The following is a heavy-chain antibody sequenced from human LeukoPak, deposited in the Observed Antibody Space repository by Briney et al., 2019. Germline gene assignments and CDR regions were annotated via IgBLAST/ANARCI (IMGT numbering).Heavy chain of an antibody. CDR1: GFTFSSYG. CDR3: AKGGSGSYYIAGHYFDY. V-gene: IGHV3-30*02. J-gene: IGHJ4*02. D-gene: IGHD1-26*01. CDR2: IRYDGSNK. Sequence: GGSLRLSCAASGFTFSSYGMHWVRQAPGKGLEWVAFIRYDGSNKYYADSVKGRFTISRDNSKNTLYLQMNSLRAEDTAVYYCAKGGSGSYYIAGHYFDYWGQGTLVTVSS.